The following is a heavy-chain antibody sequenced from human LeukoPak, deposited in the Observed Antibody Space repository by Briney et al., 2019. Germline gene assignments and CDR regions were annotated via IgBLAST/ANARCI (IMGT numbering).Heavy chain of an antibody. CDR2: INPNSGGT. CDR1: GYTFTGYY. CDR3: ARETYDSSGYWVDY. V-gene: IGHV1-2*02. J-gene: IGHJ4*02. D-gene: IGHD3-22*01. Sequence: GASVKVSCKASGYTFTGYYMHWVRQAPGQGLEWMGWINPNSGGTNYAQKFQGRVTMTRDTSISTAYMELSRLRSDDTAVYYCARETYDSSGYWVDYWGQGTLVTVSS.